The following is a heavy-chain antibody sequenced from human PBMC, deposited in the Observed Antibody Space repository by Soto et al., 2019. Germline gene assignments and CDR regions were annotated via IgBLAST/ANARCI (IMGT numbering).Heavy chain of an antibody. D-gene: IGHD3-10*01. CDR3: ATRGGFRGVIIKPILDAFDI. V-gene: IGHV1-24*01. J-gene: IGHJ3*02. Sequence: QVQLVQSGAEVKKPGASVKVSCKVSGYTLTELSMHWVRQAPGKGLEWMGGFDPEDGETIYAQKFQGRVTMTEDTSTDTAYMELSSLRSEDTAVYYCATRGGFRGVIIKPILDAFDIWGQGTMVTVSS. CDR2: FDPEDGET. CDR1: GYTLTELS.